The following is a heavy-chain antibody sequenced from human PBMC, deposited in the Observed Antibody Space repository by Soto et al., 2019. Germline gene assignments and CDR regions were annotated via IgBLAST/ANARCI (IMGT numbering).Heavy chain of an antibody. CDR3: ARGGNYSYYYMDV. D-gene: IGHD1-26*01. CDR2: INYRGST. J-gene: IGHJ6*03. CDR1: GGSISSYY. Sequence: SETLSLTCTVSGGSISSYYWSWIRQPPGKGLEWIGCINYRGSTNYNPSLKSRVTISVDTSKNQFSLKLSSVTAADTAVDYCARGGNYSYYYMDVWGKGTTVTVSS. V-gene: IGHV4-59*01.